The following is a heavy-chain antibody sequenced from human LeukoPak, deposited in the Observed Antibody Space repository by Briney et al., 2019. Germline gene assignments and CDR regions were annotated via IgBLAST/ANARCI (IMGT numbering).Heavy chain of an antibody. V-gene: IGHV3-21*01. CDR2: ISSSSSYI. CDR1: GFTFSSYS. J-gene: IGHJ3*02. CDR3: ARGIAAASGAFDI. Sequence: GGSLRLSCAASGFTFSSYSMNWVRQAPGKGLEWVSFISSSSSYIYYADSVKGRFTISRDNAKNSLYLQMNSLRAEDTAVYYCARGIAAASGAFDIWGQGTMVTVSS. D-gene: IGHD6-13*01.